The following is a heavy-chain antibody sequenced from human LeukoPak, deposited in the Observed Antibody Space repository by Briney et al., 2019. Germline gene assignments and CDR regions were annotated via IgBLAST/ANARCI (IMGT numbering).Heavy chain of an antibody. CDR3: AKGGGYLRRFDY. CDR1: GFTFSSYE. J-gene: IGHJ4*02. V-gene: IGHV3-48*03. Sequence: GGSLRLSCAASGFTFSSYEMNWVRQAPGKGLEWLSYINYNGESIYYADSVKGRFTVSRDNARGSLYLQMNSLRAEDTAVYYCAKGGGYLRRFDYWGQGTLVTVSS. CDR2: INYNGESI. D-gene: IGHD3-22*01.